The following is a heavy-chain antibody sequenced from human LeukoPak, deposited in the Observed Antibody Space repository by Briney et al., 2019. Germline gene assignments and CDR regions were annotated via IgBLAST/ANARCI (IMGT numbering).Heavy chain of an antibody. CDR1: GFTFSSYS. D-gene: IGHD5-18*01. J-gene: IGHJ4*02. V-gene: IGHV3-21*01. Sequence: GGSLRLSCAASGFTFSSYSMNWVRQAPGEGLEWVSSISSSSSYIYYADSVKGRFTISRDNAKNSLYLQMNSLRAEDTAVYYCARESSGADSYGDYWGQGTLVTVSS. CDR3: ARESSGADSYGDY. CDR2: ISSSSSYI.